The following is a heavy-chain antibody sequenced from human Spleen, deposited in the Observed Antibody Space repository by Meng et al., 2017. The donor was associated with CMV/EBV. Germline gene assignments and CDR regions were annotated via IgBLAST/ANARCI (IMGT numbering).Heavy chain of an antibody. CDR2: MNPNSGQT. D-gene: IGHD3-10*01. Sequence: YLFTSYDINWVRQATGQGLEWMGWMNPNSGQTGYAKKFQGRVSFTRNTSMRTAYMELSSLRSEDTAVYFCARTQSYYGSGTYNWFDPWSQGTLVTVSS. J-gene: IGHJ5*02. CDR3: ARTQSYYGSGTYNWFDP. V-gene: IGHV1-8*01. CDR1: YLFTSYD.